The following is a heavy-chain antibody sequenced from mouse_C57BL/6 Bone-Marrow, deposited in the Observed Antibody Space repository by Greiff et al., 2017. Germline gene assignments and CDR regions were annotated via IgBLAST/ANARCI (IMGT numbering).Heavy chain of an antibody. Sequence: QVQLKQPGAELVKPGASVKMSCKASGYTFPSYWITWVKQRPGQGLEWIGDIYPGSGSTNYNEKFKSKATLTVDTSSSTAYMQLSSLTSEDSAVYYCARQGWLRREFAYWGQGTLVTVSA. V-gene: IGHV1-55*01. D-gene: IGHD2-2*01. CDR1: GYTFPSYW. CDR2: IYPGSGST. CDR3: ARQGWLRREFAY. J-gene: IGHJ3*01.